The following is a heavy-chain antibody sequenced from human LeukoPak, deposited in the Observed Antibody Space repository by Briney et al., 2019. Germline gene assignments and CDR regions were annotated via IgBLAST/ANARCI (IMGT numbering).Heavy chain of an antibody. D-gene: IGHD2-15*01. CDR3: ARQTTRFCSGGTCYSNFVFDM. J-gene: IGHJ3*02. V-gene: IGHV4-59*08. CDR2: VYIIGST. CDR1: GGSLSSYY. Sequence: SETLSLTCIVSGGSLSSYYWSWIRQPPGKTLEWIGYVYIIGSTNYNPSLKSRVTISVDTSKKQVSLKLTSVTAADTAVYYCARQTTRFCSGGTCYSNFVFDMWGQGRMVTVSS.